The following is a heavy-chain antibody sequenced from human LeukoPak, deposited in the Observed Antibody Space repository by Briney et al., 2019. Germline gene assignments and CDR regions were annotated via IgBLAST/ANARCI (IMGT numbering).Heavy chain of an antibody. CDR3: ATALAATIKGNYYFDY. CDR1: GFTVSSNY. CDR2: IYSGGST. D-gene: IGHD5-12*01. J-gene: IGHJ4*02. Sequence: GGSLRLSCAASGFTVSSNYMSWVRQAPGKGLEWVSVIYSGGSTYYADSVKGRFTISRHNSKNTLYLQMNSLRSEDTAVYYCATALAATIKGNYYFDYWGQGTLVTVSS. V-gene: IGHV3-53*04.